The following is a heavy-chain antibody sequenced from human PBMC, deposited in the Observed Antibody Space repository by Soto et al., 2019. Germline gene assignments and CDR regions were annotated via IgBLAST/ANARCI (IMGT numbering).Heavy chain of an antibody. Sequence: FSSYYMHWVRQAPGQGLEWMGVINHSGSTNYNPSLKSRVTISVDTSKNQFSLKLSSVTAADTAVYYCARLELVKGPNWGQGTLVTVSS. CDR2: INHSGST. CDR1: FSSYY. D-gene: IGHD1-7*01. CDR3: ARLELVKGPN. V-gene: IGHV4-34*01. J-gene: IGHJ4*02.